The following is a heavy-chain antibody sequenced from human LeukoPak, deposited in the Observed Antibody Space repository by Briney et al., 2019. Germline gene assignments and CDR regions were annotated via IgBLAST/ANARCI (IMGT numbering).Heavy chain of an antibody. J-gene: IGHJ6*03. CDR1: GYTFTSYA. Sequence: SVKVSCKASGYTFTSYAMNWVRQAPGQGLEWMGGIIPIFGTANYAQKFQGRVTITTDESTSTAYMELRSLRSEDTAVYYCATNFYGSGTYYYMDVWGKGTTVTVSS. V-gene: IGHV1-69*05. CDR2: IIPIFGTA. D-gene: IGHD3-10*01. CDR3: ATNFYGSGTYYYMDV.